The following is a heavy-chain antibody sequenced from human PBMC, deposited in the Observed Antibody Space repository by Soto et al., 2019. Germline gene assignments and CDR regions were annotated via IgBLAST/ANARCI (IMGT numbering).Heavy chain of an antibody. V-gene: IGHV1-69*01. CDR2: IIPIFGTE. Sequence: QVQLVQSGADVKKPGSSVKVSCKASGGTFSSYAISWVRQAPGQGLEWMGGIIPIFGTENYAQKFQGRVTITADESTSTAYMELSSMRSEETAVYYYARYIAADDPPYGMDGWYQATTITVSS. CDR3: ARYIAADDPPYGMDG. CDR1: GGTFSSYA. D-gene: IGHD6-13*01. J-gene: IGHJ6*02.